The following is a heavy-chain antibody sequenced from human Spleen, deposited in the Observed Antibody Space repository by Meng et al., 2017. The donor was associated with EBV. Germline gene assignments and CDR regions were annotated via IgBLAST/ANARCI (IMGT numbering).Heavy chain of an antibody. CDR2: INHSGST. J-gene: IGHJ4*02. D-gene: IGHD5-12*01. CDR1: GGSFSGYY. V-gene: IGHV4-34*01. CDR3: ASAPPGLPHDS. Sequence: QVQPQQWGAGLLKPLETLSLTCAVYGGSFSGYYWTWIRQPPGKGLEWIGEINHSGSTNYNPSLKSRVTISVDTSKNQFSLNLISVTAADTAVYYCASAPPGLPHDSWGQGTLVTVSS.